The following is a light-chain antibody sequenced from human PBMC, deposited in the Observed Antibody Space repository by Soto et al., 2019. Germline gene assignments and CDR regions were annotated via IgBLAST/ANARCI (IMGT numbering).Light chain of an antibody. V-gene: IGKV1-13*02. Sequence: AIQLTQSPSSLSASVGDRVTITCRASQGISNALACYHQKPGKTTKLLIYDASSLDSGVPSRFSGSGSGTDFTLTISSLQPEDFATYYCQQFNSFPFTFGGGTKVEIK. CDR3: QQFNSFPFT. CDR2: DAS. CDR1: QGISNA. J-gene: IGKJ4*02.